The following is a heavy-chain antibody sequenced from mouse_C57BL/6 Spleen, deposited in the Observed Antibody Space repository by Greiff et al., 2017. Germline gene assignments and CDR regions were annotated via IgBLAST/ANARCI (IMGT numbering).Heavy chain of an antibody. CDR3: AKIFYYDYDDWYFDV. J-gene: IGHJ1*03. Sequence: VQVVESGPGLVQPSQSLSITCTVSGFSLTSYGVHWVRQSPGKGLEWLGVIWRGGSTDYNAAFMSRLSITKDNSKSQVFFKMNSLQADDTAIYYCAKIFYYDYDDWYFDVWGTGTTVTVSS. D-gene: IGHD2-4*01. CDR1: GFSLTSYG. CDR2: IWRGGST. V-gene: IGHV2-5*01.